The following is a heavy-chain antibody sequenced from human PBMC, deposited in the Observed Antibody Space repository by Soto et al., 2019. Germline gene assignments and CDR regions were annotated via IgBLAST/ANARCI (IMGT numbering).Heavy chain of an antibody. CDR1: GGSLSGYY. Sequence: QVQLQQWGAGLLKPSETLSLTCAVYGGSLSGYYWSWIRQPPGKGLEWIGEINHSGSTNYNPSLKSRVTISVDTSKNQFSLKLSSVTAADTAVYYCASRIAAPYGMDVWGQGTTVTVSS. CDR3: ASRIAAPYGMDV. J-gene: IGHJ6*02. CDR2: INHSGST. D-gene: IGHD6-6*01. V-gene: IGHV4-34*01.